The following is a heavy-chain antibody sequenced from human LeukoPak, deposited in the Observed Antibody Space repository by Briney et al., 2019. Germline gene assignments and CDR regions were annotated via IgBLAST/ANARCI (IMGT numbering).Heavy chain of an antibody. CDR1: GFTVSSNY. V-gene: IGHV3-53*01. J-gene: IGHJ4*02. CDR2: IYSGGST. Sequence: GGSLRLSCAASGFTVSSNYMSWVRQAPGKGLEWVSVIYSGGSTYYADSVKGRFTISSDNSKNTLYLQMNSLRAEDTAVYYCARAGAAAGTFDYWGQGTLVTVSS. D-gene: IGHD6-13*01. CDR3: ARAGAAAGTFDY.